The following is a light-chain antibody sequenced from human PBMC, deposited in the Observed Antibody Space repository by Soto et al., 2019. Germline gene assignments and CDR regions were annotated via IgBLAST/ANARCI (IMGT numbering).Light chain of an antibody. V-gene: IGKV1-5*03. CDR2: KAS. CDR1: QTISSW. Sequence: DIQMTQSPSTLSGSVGDRVTITCRASQTISSWLAWYQQKPGKAPKLLIYKASTLKSVVPSRFSGSGSATEFTLTSSSLQPDDFATYYCQHYNSYSEAFGHGTKVELK. CDR3: QHYNSYSEA. J-gene: IGKJ1*01.